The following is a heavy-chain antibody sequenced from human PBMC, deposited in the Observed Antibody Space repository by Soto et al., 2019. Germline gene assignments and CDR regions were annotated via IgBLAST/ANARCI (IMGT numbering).Heavy chain of an antibody. CDR2: IGGRCEYT. D-gene: IGHD4-17*01. Sequence: PGGSLRLSCAASGFSFGNYAMIWVRQAPGKGLEWVSVIGGRCEYTDYAGSVRGRFTISRDNSKNTLYLQMNSLGVDDTAVYYCAKDPDYGDTSSYPSPPPWGRGTLVTVSS. J-gene: IGHJ5*02. CDR3: AKDPDYGDTSSYPSPPP. V-gene: IGHV3-23*01. CDR1: GFSFGNYA.